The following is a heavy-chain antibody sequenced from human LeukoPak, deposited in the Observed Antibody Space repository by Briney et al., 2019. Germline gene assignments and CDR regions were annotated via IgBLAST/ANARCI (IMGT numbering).Heavy chain of an antibody. CDR1: GFTFSNYW. CDR3: AREPIQIRRWNWFDP. J-gene: IGHJ5*02. D-gene: IGHD5-24*01. Sequence: QPGGSLRLSCEASGFTFSNYWMSWVRQGPGKGLEWVANIKQDVSERYHVDSVKGRFTISRDNAKSSLFLQMNSLRAEDTAVYYCAREPIQIRRWNWFDPWGQGTLVTVSS. CDR2: IKQDVSER. V-gene: IGHV3-7*04.